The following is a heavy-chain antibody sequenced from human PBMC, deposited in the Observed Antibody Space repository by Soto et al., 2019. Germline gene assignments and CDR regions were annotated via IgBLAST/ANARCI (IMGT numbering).Heavy chain of an antibody. J-gene: IGHJ5*02. CDR2: IIPIFGTA. CDR1: GGTFSSYA. D-gene: IGHD6-13*01. Sequence: SVKVSCKASGGTFSSYAISWVRQAPGQGLEWMGGIIPIFGTANYAQKFQGRVTIAADESTSTAYMELSSLRAEDTAVYYCAKPLTGIAAADWFDPWGQGTLVTVSS. CDR3: AKPLTGIAAADWFDP. V-gene: IGHV1-69*13.